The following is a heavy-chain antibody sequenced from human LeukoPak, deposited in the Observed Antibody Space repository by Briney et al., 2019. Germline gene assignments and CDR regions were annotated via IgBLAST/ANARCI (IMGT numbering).Heavy chain of an antibody. D-gene: IGHD2-15*01. CDR2: IYDSGST. CDR1: GYYISSGYY. Sequence: SETLSLTCAVSGYYISSGYYWGWIRQPPGKGLEWIGSIYDSGSTYYNPSLKSRVTISVDTSNNQFSLKLSSVTAADTAVYYCARDSLAQALGYPGYYYGMDVWGKGTTVTVSS. CDR3: ARDSLAQALGYPGYYYGMDV. V-gene: IGHV4-38-2*02. J-gene: IGHJ6*04.